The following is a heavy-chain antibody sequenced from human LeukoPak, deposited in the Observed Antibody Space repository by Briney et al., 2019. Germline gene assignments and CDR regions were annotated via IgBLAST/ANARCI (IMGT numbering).Heavy chain of an antibody. CDR2: SYHSGST. CDR1: GGSISSGCYS. Sequence: SETLSLTCAVSGGSISSGCYSWSWIRQPPGKGLEWIGYSYHSGSTYYNASLKSRVSISVDRSKNQFSLKLSSVTAADTAVYYCAIRHAPTTYALDIPGEGTNVTVSS. D-gene: IGHD1-7*01. CDR3: AIRHAPTTYALDI. J-gene: IGHJ3*02. V-gene: IGHV4-30-2*01.